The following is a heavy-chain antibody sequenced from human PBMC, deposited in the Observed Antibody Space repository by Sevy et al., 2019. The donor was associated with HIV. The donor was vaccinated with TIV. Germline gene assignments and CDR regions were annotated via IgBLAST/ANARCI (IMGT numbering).Heavy chain of an antibody. CDR1: GFTFSTYA. J-gene: IGHJ5*01. CDR2: LSGGSDYT. Sequence: GGSLRLSCAASGFTFSTYAMGWVRQAPGKGLELVSALSGGSDYTYYSDSVKGRLTISRDNSKNTLYLHMTSLSGEDTAVYYCGSLGGAYSSGWYDFWGRGTLVTVS. V-gene: IGHV3-23*01. CDR3: GSLGGAYSSGWYDF. D-gene: IGHD6-19*01.